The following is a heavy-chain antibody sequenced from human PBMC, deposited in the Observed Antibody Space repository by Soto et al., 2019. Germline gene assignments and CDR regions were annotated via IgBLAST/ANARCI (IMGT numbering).Heavy chain of an antibody. Sequence: SDTLSLTCTVSGGSISSGGYYWSWIRQHPGKGLEWIGYIYYSGSTYYNPSLKSRVTISVDTSKNQFSLKLSSVTAADTAVYYCARDVVGYCSGGSCYYFDYWGQGTLVTVSS. V-gene: IGHV4-31*03. CDR3: ARDVVGYCSGGSCYYFDY. CDR1: GGSISSGGYY. J-gene: IGHJ4*02. CDR2: IYYSGST. D-gene: IGHD2-15*01.